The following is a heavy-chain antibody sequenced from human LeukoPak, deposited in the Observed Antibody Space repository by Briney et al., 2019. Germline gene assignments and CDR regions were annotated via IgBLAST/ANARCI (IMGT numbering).Heavy chain of an antibody. Sequence: KPSETLSLTCAVYGGSFSGYYWSWIRQPPGKGLEWIGEINHSGSTNYNPSLKSRVTVSVDTSKNQFSLKLSSVTAADTAVYYCAREPHGYFDYWGRGTLVTVSS. V-gene: IGHV4-34*01. D-gene: IGHD2-8*01. J-gene: IGHJ4*02. CDR3: AREPHGYFDY. CDR1: GGSFSGYY. CDR2: INHSGST.